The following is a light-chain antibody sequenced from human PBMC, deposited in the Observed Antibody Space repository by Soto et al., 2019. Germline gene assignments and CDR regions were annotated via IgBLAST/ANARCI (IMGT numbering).Light chain of an antibody. V-gene: IGKV3-20*01. CDR3: QQYASSPPST. J-gene: IGKJ3*01. CDR2: GAS. CDR1: QSVSSSY. Sequence: EIVLTQSPGTLSLSPGERATLSCRASQSVSSSYLAWYQQKPGQAPRLLIYGASSRAPDIPDRCSGSGSGTDFTLTISSLEPEDFAVYYCQQYASSPPSTFGPGTKVDIK.